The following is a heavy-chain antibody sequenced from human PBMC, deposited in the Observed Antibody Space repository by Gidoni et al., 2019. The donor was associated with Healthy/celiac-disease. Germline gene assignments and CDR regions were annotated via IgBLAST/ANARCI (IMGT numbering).Heavy chain of an antibody. Sequence: QVQLQESGPGPAKPSQTLSLTCTVSLGSISSGDYYWSWIRQPPGKGLEWIGYIYYSGSTYYNPSLKSRVTISVDTSKNQFSLKLSSVTAADTAVYYCARDSAAAGDYYGMDVWGQGTTVTVSS. CDR2: IYYSGST. J-gene: IGHJ6*02. CDR1: LGSISSGDYY. V-gene: IGHV4-30-4*01. CDR3: ARDSAAAGDYYGMDV. D-gene: IGHD6-13*01.